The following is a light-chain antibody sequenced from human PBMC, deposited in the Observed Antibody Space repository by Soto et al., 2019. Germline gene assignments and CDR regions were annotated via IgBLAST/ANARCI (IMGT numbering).Light chain of an antibody. J-gene: IGLJ1*01. CDR1: SSDVGGYNY. Sequence: QSVLTQPASVSWSPGQSITISCTGTSSDVGGYNYVSWYQQKPGKAPKLMIYDVSNRPSGVSNRFSGSKSGNTASLTISGLQAEDEADYYCSSFTSSTTYVFGTGTKVTVL. CDR2: DVS. CDR3: SSFTSSTTYV. V-gene: IGLV2-14*03.